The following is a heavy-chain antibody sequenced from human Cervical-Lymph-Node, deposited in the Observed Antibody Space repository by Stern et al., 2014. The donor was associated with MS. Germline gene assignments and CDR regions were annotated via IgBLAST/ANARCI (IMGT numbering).Heavy chain of an antibody. CDR2: SLRHSGSK. CDR1: GMSFDAYG. Sequence: EVQLVESGGGLVQPGVSLRLSCVASGMSFDAYGMHWVRQPSGKGLEWVSGSLRHSGSKGYADSVKGRFTISSDAAKNSLYLQMTSLRPDDTAVYYCVRAKGTRTAAFGNWGPGTLVTVSS. J-gene: IGHJ4*02. D-gene: IGHD3-16*01. CDR3: VRAKGTRTAAFGN. V-gene: IGHV3-9*01.